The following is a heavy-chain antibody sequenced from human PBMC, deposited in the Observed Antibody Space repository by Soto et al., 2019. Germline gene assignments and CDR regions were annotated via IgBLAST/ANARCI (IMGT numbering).Heavy chain of an antibody. J-gene: IGHJ6*02. CDR1: GYTFTSYG. CDR3: ASEPAAINYYYGMDV. V-gene: IGHV1-18*01. Sequence: QVQLVQSGAEVKKPGASVKVSCKASGYTFTSYGISWVRQAPGQGLEWMGWISAYNGNTNYAQKLQGRVTMTTDTSTSTAYMELRRLRSDDTAVYYCASEPAAINYYYGMDVWGQGTTVTVSS. CDR2: ISAYNGNT. D-gene: IGHD2-2*02.